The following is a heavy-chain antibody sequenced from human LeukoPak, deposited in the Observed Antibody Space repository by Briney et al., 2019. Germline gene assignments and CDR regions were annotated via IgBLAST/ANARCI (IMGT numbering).Heavy chain of an antibody. Sequence: SETVSLTCSVSGGFISSYYWRWIRQPPGKGLEWIGYIYYSWSTNYNPSLKSRVTISVRTSTNQFSLKLRSVTAADTAVYYCAGDYYDIFTGYYPHFHYWGQGTLVTVSS. D-gene: IGHD3-9*01. CDR2: IYYSWST. CDR1: GGFISSYY. V-gene: IGHV4-59*13. J-gene: IGHJ4*02. CDR3: AGDYYDIFTGYYPHFHY.